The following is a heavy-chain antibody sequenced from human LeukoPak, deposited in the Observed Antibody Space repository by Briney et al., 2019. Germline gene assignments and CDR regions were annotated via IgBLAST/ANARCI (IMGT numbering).Heavy chain of an antibody. Sequence: GGSLRLSCAASGFTFSSYGMHWVRQAPGKGLEWVANINQDATEKNYVDSVKGRFTISRDNAKNSLYLQMNSLRAEDTAVYYCARDRAMDDYWGQGTLVTVSS. CDR1: GFTFSSYG. CDR3: ARDRAMDDY. V-gene: IGHV3-7*01. J-gene: IGHJ4*02. CDR2: INQDATEK. D-gene: IGHD5-18*01.